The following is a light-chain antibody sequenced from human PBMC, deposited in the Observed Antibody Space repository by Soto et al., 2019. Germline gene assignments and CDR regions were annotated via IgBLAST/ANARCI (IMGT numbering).Light chain of an antibody. CDR1: SSDVGTYTS. CDR2: EVS. V-gene: IGLV2-14*03. J-gene: IGLJ2*01. CDR3: TSHTTSDTLV. Sequence: QSALTQPASVSGSPGQSITISCTGTSSDVGTYTSVSWYQQHPAKPPKLLIYEVSLRPSDISNRFSASKSGNTASLTISGLQADDEAEYYCTSHTTSDTLVFGGGTKLTVL.